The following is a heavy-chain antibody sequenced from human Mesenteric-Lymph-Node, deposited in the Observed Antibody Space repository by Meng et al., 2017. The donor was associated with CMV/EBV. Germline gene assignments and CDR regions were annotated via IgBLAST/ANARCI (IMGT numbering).Heavy chain of an antibody. CDR2: IIPIFGTA. D-gene: IGHD3-10*01. CDR3: ARADLSYGSGRPQEYNWFDP. J-gene: IGHJ5*02. CDR1: YA. V-gene: IGHV1-69*06. Sequence: YAINWARQAPGQGLEWMGGIIPIFGTANYAQNFQGRVTITADKSTSTAYMELTSLRSEDTAVYYCARADLSYGSGRPQEYNWFDPWGQGTLVTVSS.